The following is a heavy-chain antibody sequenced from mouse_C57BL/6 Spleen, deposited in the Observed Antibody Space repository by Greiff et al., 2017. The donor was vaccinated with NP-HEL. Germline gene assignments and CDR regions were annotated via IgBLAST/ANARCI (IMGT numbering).Heavy chain of an antibody. CDR1: GYSITSGYG. V-gene: IGHV3-1*02. Sequence: DVQLQESGPGLVKPSQSLSLTCTVTGYSITSGYGWNWIRQFQGNNMEWMGYITYSGSTNYNPSLKSRIPITPNPSKNQFFLQLNSVTTEDTAKYYCARTSRIKYWGQGTTLTVSS. J-gene: IGHJ2*01. CDR3: ARTSRIKY. CDR2: ITYSGST. D-gene: IGHD3-3*01.